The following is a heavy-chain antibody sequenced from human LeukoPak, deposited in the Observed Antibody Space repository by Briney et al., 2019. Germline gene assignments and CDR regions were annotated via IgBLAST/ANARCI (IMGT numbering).Heavy chain of an antibody. CDR3: AKGDYDFWSGTSPDAFDI. D-gene: IGHD3-3*01. J-gene: IGHJ3*02. Sequence: GGSLRLSCAASGFTFSSYGMHWVRQAPGKGLEWVAFIRYDGSNKYYADSVKGRFTISRDNSKNTLYLQMNSLRAEDTAVYYCAKGDYDFWSGTSPDAFDIWGQGTMVTVSS. V-gene: IGHV3-30*02. CDR1: GFTFSSYG. CDR2: IRYDGSNK.